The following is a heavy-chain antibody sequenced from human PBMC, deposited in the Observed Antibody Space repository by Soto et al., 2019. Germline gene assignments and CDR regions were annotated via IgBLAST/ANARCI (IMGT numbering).Heavy chain of an antibody. CDR3: ARDLGWFGELLSGWFDP. Sequence: QVQLVESGGGLVKPGGSLRLSCAASGLTFSDYYMSWIRQAPGKGLEWVSYISSSSSYTNYADSVKGRFTISRDNAKNSLYLQMNSLRAEDTAVYYCARDLGWFGELLSGWFDPWGQGTLVTVSS. CDR1: GLTFSDYY. V-gene: IGHV3-11*05. D-gene: IGHD3-10*01. CDR2: ISSSSSYT. J-gene: IGHJ5*02.